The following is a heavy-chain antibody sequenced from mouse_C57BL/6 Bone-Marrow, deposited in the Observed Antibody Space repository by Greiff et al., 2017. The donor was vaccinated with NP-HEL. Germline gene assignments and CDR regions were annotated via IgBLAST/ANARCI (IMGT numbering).Heavy chain of an antibody. CDR1: GYTFTDYY. CDR3: ARRGYYGSSYGWFAY. Sequence: EVQLQQSGPVLVKPGASVKMSCKASGYTFTDYYMNWVKQSHGKSLEWIGVINPYNGGTSYNQKFKGKATLTVDKSSSTAYMELNSLTSEDSAVYYCARRGYYGSSYGWFAYWGQGTLVTVSA. CDR2: INPYNGGT. V-gene: IGHV1-19*01. D-gene: IGHD1-1*01. J-gene: IGHJ3*01.